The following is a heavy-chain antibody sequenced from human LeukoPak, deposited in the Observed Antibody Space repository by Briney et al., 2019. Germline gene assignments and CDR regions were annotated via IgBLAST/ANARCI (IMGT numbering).Heavy chain of an antibody. V-gene: IGHV4-61*10. D-gene: IGHD3-9*01. CDR1: GGSISSDRHY. Sequence: PSETLSLTCTVSGGSISSDRHYWSWIRQPAGKGLEWIGYIYYSGTTNYNPSLKSRVTISADTSKNQFSLKLRSMTAADTAVYYCAKLAEDTGWSQIDYWGQGTLVTVSS. CDR3: AKLAEDTGWSQIDY. CDR2: IYYSGTT. J-gene: IGHJ4*02.